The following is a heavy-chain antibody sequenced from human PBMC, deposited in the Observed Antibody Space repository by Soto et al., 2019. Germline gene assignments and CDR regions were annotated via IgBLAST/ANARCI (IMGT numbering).Heavy chain of an antibody. V-gene: IGHV3-21*01. CDR2: ISKSSSYI. J-gene: IGHJ4*02. Sequence: GSLRLSCVASGFTFSSFWMSWARQAPGKGLEWVSSISKSSSYIYYVDSVKGRFTISRDNAKNSLYLQMNSLRAEDTAVYYCARDQPGYSYGYGLGYWGQGTLVTVSS. CDR1: GFTFSSFW. D-gene: IGHD5-18*01. CDR3: ARDQPGYSYGYGLGY.